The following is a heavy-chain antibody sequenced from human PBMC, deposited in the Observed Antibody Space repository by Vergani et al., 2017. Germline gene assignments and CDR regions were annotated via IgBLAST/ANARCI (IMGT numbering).Heavy chain of an antibody. J-gene: IGHJ6*02. Sequence: QVQLVQSGAEVKKPGASVKVSCKASGYTFTSYGISWVRQAPGQGLEWMGWISAYNGNTNYAQKLQGRVTMTTDTSPSTAYMELRSLRSDDTAVYFCARDQTEGYTYYYYGMDVWGQGTTVTVSS. CDR2: ISAYNGNT. CDR1: GYTFTSYG. CDR3: ARDQTEGYTYYYYGMDV. V-gene: IGHV1-18*04. D-gene: IGHD5-24*01.